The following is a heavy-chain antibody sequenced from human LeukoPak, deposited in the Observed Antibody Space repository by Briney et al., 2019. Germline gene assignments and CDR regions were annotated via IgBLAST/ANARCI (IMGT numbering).Heavy chain of an antibody. CDR1: GGSISSGSYY. CDR2: IYYRGSP. CDR3: ARETVTTLSVRVNWFDP. D-gene: IGHD4-17*01. V-gene: IGHV4-39*07. J-gene: IGHJ5*02. Sequence: SETLSFTCSVAGGSISSGSYYWGWIRQPPGKGLEWIGSIYYRGSPYYNPSLKSRVTISVDMSKDQFSLELSSVTAADTAIYYCARETVTTLSVRVNWFDPWGQGTLVTVSS.